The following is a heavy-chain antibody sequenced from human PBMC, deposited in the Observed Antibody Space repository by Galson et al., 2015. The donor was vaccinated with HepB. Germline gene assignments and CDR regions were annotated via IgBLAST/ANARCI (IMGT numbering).Heavy chain of an antibody. CDR1: GGTFSSYA. CDR3: ARGIVRRITIFGVARRSGMDV. V-gene: IGHV1-18*01. J-gene: IGHJ6*02. CDR2: ISAYNGNT. Sequence: SVKVSCKASGGTFSSYAISWVRRAPGQGLEWMGWISAYNGNTDYAQKLQGRVTMTTDTSTSTAYMELRSLRSDDTAVYYCARGIVRRITIFGVARRSGMDVWGQGTTVTVSS. D-gene: IGHD3-3*01.